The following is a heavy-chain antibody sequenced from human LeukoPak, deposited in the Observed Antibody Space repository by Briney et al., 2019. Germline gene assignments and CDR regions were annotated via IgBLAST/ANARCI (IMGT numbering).Heavy chain of an antibody. CDR2: IIPIFGTA. D-gene: IGHD3-10*01. V-gene: IGHV1-69*06. Sequence: SVKVSCKASGGTFSSYAISWVRQAPGQGLEWMGGIIPIFGTANYAQKFQGRVTITADKSTSTAYMELSSLRSEDTAVYYCARLYGSGSYYSPDGDYWGQGTLVTVSS. CDR3: ARLYGSGSYYSPDGDY. J-gene: IGHJ4*02. CDR1: GGTFSSYA.